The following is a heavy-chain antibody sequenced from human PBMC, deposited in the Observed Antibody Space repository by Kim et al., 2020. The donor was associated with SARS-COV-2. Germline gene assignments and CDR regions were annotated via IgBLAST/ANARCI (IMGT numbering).Heavy chain of an antibody. CDR1: GFTFSSYG. V-gene: IGHV3-30*03. CDR3: ARAGGDYVAFDI. CDR2: ISYDGRNE. Sequence: GGSLRLSCAASGFTFSSYGMHWVRQAPGKGLAWVAVISYDGRNEYYADSVKGRFTISRDNSKNTVHLQMNSLRAEDTAVYYCARAGGDYVAFDIWGQGTMVTVSS. J-gene: IGHJ3*02. D-gene: IGHD2-21*02.